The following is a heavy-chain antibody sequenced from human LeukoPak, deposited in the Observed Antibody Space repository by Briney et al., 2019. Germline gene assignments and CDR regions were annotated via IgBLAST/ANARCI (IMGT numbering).Heavy chain of an antibody. CDR3: AKDKRPPALPRTYYGMDV. Sequence: GRSLRLSCAASGFTFSSYGMHWVRQAPGKGLEWVAVISYNGSNKYYADSVKGRFTISRDNSKNTLYLQMNSLRAEDTAVYYCAKDKRPPALPRTYYGMDVWGKGTTVTVSS. D-gene: IGHD2-15*01. J-gene: IGHJ6*04. V-gene: IGHV3-30*18. CDR2: ISYNGSNK. CDR1: GFTFSSYG.